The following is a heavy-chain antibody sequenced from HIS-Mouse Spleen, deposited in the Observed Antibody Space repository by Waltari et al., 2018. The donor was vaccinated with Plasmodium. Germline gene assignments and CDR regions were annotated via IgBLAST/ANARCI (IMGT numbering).Heavy chain of an antibody. CDR1: GGSLSSSSYY. CDR3: ARDRITGTSYFDY. CDR2: IYYSGST. V-gene: IGHV4-39*07. D-gene: IGHD1-7*01. Sequence: QLQLQASGPGLVKPSETLSLTCTVSGGSLSSSSYYWGWIRQPPGKGLEWIGSIYYSGSTYYNPSLKSRVTISVDTSKNQFSLKLSSVTAADTAVYYCARDRITGTSYFDYWGQGTLVTVSS. J-gene: IGHJ4*02.